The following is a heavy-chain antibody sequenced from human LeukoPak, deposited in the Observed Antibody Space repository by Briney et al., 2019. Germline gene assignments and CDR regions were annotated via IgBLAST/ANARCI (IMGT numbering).Heavy chain of an antibody. D-gene: IGHD2-21*01. CDR2: ISYDGSNK. CDR1: GFTFSSYA. Sequence: GGSLRLSCAASGFTFSSYAMHWVRQAPGKGLEWVAVISYDGSNKYYADSVKGRFTISRDSSKNTLYLQMNSLRAEDTAVYYCARDLAIFDYWGQGTLVTVSS. CDR3: ARDLAIFDY. J-gene: IGHJ4*02. V-gene: IGHV3-30-3*01.